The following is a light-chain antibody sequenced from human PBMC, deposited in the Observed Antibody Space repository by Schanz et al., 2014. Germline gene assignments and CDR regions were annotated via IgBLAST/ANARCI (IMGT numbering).Light chain of an antibody. CDR3: QQYGSTPFLT. V-gene: IGKV3-20*01. CDR1: ETIRGGNY. J-gene: IGKJ4*01. Sequence: EIVLTQSPGTLSLSPGERATLSCRASETIRGGNYLAWHQQRPGQAPRLLIYGTSKRATGIPDRFSGSGSGTDFTLTISRLDPEDCAVYYCQQYGSTPFLTFGGGTKVEIK. CDR2: GTS.